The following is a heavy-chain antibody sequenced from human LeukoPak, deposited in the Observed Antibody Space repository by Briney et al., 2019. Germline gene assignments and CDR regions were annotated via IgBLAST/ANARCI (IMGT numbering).Heavy chain of an antibody. Sequence: ASVKVSCKASGYSFTSYDINWVRQATGQGLEWMGWMKANSGNTGYAQKFQGRVTMTRNTSISTAYMELSSLRSEDTAVYYCARWRYYRSGSYFYYYYGMDVWGQGTTVTVSS. CDR3: ARWRYYRSGSYFYYYYGMDV. V-gene: IGHV1-8*01. J-gene: IGHJ6*02. CDR2: MKANSGNT. D-gene: IGHD3-10*01. CDR1: GYSFTSYD.